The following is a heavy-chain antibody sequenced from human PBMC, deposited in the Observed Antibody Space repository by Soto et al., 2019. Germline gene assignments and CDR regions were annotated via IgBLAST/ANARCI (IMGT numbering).Heavy chain of an antibody. CDR2: IYWDDDK. J-gene: IGHJ5*02. CDR3: AHTDCISPSCSHPNNWFDP. V-gene: IGHV2-5*02. D-gene: IGHD2-2*01. CDR1: GFSLSTSGVG. Sequence: QITLKESGPTLVKPTQTLTLTCTFSGFSLSTSGVGVGWIRQPPGKALEWLALIYWDDDKRYSPSLKSRLTIPKHTSNNQVVLTMTNIDPVDTATYYCAHTDCISPSCSHPNNWFDPWGQGTLVTVSS.